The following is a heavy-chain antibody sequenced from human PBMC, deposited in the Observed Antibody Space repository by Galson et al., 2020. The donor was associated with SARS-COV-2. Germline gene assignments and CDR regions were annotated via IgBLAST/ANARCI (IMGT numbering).Heavy chain of an antibody. V-gene: IGHV4-39*01. CDR2: IYYSGST. J-gene: IGHJ4*02. CDR1: GGSITY. CDR3: ARLDYGGYFDY. Sequence: SETLSLTCTVSGGSITYWGWIRQPPGKGLEWIGSIYYSGSTYYNPSLKSRVTISVDTSKNQFSLKLSSVTASDTAVYYCARLDYGGYFDYWGQGTLVTVSS. D-gene: IGHD4-17*01.